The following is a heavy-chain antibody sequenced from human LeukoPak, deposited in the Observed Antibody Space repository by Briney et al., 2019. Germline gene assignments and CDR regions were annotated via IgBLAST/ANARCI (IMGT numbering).Heavy chain of an antibody. CDR1: GYTFTSYA. V-gene: IGHV1-3*01. J-gene: IGHJ4*02. CDR3: ARVNLSDEESYRPGDY. Sequence: ASVKVSCKASGYTFTSYAIHWVRQAPGQRLEWMGWINDGNDNTKYSEKFQGRVTITRDTSASTAYMELSSLTSEDTAVYYCARVNLSDEESYRPGDYWGQGTLVTVSS. CDR2: INDGNDNT. D-gene: IGHD3-16*02.